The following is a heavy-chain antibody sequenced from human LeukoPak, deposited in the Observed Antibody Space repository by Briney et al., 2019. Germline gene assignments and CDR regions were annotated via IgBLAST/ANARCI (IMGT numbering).Heavy chain of an antibody. CDR1: GFTFSSYA. CDR2: ISYDGNNK. J-gene: IGHJ4*02. Sequence: PGGSLRLSCAASGFTFSSYAMHWVRQAPGKGLEWVAVISYDGNNKYYADSVKGRFTISRDNSKNTLYVQMNSLRAEDTAVYYCARETPGPITISGRGFDYWGQGTLVTVSS. D-gene: IGHD3-3*01. CDR3: ARETPGPITISGRGFDY. V-gene: IGHV3-30-3*01.